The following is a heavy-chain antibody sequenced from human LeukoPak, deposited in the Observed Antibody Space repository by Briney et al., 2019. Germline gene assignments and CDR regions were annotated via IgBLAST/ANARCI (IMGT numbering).Heavy chain of an antibody. V-gene: IGHV3-11*04. Sequence: GGTLRLSCAASGFTFSDYYMSWIRQAPGKGLEWVSYISSSGSTIYYADSVKGRFTISRDNAKNSLYLQMNSLRAEDTAVYYCASSTIFGVVIRGGAFDIWGQGTMVTVSS. CDR3: ASSTIFGVVIRGGAFDI. CDR2: ISSSGSTI. J-gene: IGHJ3*02. D-gene: IGHD3-3*01. CDR1: GFTFSDYY.